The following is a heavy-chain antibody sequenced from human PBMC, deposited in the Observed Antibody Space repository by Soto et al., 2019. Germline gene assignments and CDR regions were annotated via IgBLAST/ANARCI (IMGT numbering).Heavy chain of an antibody. Sequence: ASVKVSCKASGYTFTSYGISWVRQAPGQGLEWKGWISAYNGNTNYAQKLQGRVTMTTDTSTSTAYMELRSLRSDDTAVYYCARDLGVVAATGGAFDIWGQGTMVTVSS. J-gene: IGHJ3*02. CDR1: GYTFTSYG. D-gene: IGHD2-15*01. CDR3: ARDLGVVAATGGAFDI. CDR2: ISAYNGNT. V-gene: IGHV1-18*01.